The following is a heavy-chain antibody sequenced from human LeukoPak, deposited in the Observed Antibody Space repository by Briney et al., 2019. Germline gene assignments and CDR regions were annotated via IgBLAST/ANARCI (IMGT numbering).Heavy chain of an antibody. CDR3: AKSAEYDYGVLGWFDP. CDR2: ISWNSGSI. V-gene: IGHV3-9*01. CDR1: GFTFDDYA. J-gene: IGHJ5*02. Sequence: GGSLRLSCAASGFTFDDYAMHWVPQAPGEGLEWVSGISWNSGSIGYADSVKGRFTISRDNAKNSLYLQMNSLRAEDTALYYCAKSAEYDYGVLGWFDPWGQGTLVTVSS. D-gene: IGHD4-17*01.